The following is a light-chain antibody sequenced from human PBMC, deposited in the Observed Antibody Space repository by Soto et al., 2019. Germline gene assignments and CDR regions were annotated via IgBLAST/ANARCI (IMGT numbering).Light chain of an antibody. Sequence: EIVLTQSPGTLSLSPGERATLSCRASQSVSSNYLAWYQQLPGQPPRVVICGASTRATGIPEWFSGSGSGTYFTLTIGRLGPEDLAEYYCQQYGRPPFTFGPGTKVDIK. V-gene: IGKV3-20*01. J-gene: IGKJ3*01. CDR1: QSVSSNY. CDR3: QQYGRPPFT. CDR2: GAS.